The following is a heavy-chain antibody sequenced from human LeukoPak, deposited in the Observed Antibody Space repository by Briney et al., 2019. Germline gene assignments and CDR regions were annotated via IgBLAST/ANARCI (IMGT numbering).Heavy chain of an antibody. D-gene: IGHD2-15*01. CDR2: MSSSDDGR. CDR1: GFTFTPYW. Sequence: GGSLRLSCAASGFTFTPYWMSWVRQAPGKGLEWVSAMSSSDDGRYYAASVRGRFAISRDTSRSTLYLQMNSLRAEDAAVYYCAKAPVTSCRGAFCYPFDYWGQGTLVTVSS. V-gene: IGHV3-23*01. J-gene: IGHJ4*02. CDR3: AKAPVTSCRGAFCYPFDY.